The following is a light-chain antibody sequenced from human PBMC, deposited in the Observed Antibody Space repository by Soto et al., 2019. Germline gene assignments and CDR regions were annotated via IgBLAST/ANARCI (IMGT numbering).Light chain of an antibody. CDR2: GAS. J-gene: IGKJ2*01. CDR3: QQYHNWPPQYT. V-gene: IGKV3-15*01. CDR1: QTISSN. Sequence: EIVMTQSPATLSVSPGESATLSCRASQTISSNLAWYQQKPGQAPRLLIHGASTRATGVPARFSGSGSGTEFTLTISSLQSEDLAVYYCQQYHNWPPQYTFGQGTKLQIK.